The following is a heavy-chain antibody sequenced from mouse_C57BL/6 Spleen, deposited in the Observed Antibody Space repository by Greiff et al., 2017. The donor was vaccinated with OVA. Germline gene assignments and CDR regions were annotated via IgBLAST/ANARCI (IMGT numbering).Heavy chain of an antibody. V-gene: IGHV1-59*01. J-gene: IGHJ3*01. CDR1: GYTFTSYW. Sequence: QVQLQQPGAELVRPGTSVKLSCKASGYTFTSYWMHWVKQRPGQGLEWIGVIDPSDSYTNYKQKFKGKATLTVDTASSTAYMQLSSLTSEDSAVYYCARKGVFAYWGQGTLVTVAA. CDR3: ARKGVFAY. CDR2: IDPSDSYT.